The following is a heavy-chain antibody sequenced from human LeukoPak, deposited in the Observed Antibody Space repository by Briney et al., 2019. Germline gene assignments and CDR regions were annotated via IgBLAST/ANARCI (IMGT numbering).Heavy chain of an antibody. CDR1: GGIFGSYA. V-gene: IGHV1-69*06. Sequence: SVKVSCKVSGGIFGSYAINWVRQAPGQGLEWLGRIIPIFDTPNYAQTFQGRVTISADKSTRTVCMELTSLRSEDTALYYCAKGSRLREAGSYRFWGQGTLVTVSS. D-gene: IGHD3-16*02. CDR3: AKGSRLREAGSYRF. J-gene: IGHJ4*02. CDR2: IIPIFDTP.